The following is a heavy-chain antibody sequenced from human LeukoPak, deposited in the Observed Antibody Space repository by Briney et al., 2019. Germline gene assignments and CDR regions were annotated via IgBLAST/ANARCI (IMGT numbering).Heavy chain of an antibody. CDR2: ISSSSSTI. CDR3: ARGAYCGGDCYWDINWFDP. D-gene: IGHD2-21*02. CDR1: GFTFSRYS. J-gene: IGHJ5*02. Sequence: GGSLRPSCAASGFTFSRYSMNWVRQAPGKGLEWVSYISSSSSTIYYADSVKGRFTISRDNAKNSLYLQMNSLRAEDTAVYYCARGAYCGGDCYWDINWFDPWGQGTLVTVSS. V-gene: IGHV3-48*04.